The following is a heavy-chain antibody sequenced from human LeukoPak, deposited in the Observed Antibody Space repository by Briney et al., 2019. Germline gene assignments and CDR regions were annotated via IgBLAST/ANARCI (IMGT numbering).Heavy chain of an antibody. CDR2: INHSGST. V-gene: IGHV4-34*01. D-gene: IGHD4-11*01. CDR3: ARRARSNPPDY. Sequence: SETLSLTCAVYGGSFSGYYWSWIRQPPGKGLEWIGEINHSGSTNYNPSLKSRVTISVDTSKNQSSLKLSSVTAADTAVYYCARRARSNPPDYWGQGTLVTVSS. CDR1: GGSFSGYY. J-gene: IGHJ4*02.